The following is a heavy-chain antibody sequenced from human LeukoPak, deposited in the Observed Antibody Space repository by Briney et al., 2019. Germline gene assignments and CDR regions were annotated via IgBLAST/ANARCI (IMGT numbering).Heavy chain of an antibody. V-gene: IGHV3-53*01. CDR3: ARGGNGDSAVDY. Sequence: GGSLRLSCAASGFTVSSNYMSWVRQAPGKGLEWVSVIYSGGSTYYADSVQGRFTISRDNAKNSVYLQMNSLRAEDTAVYYCARGGNGDSAVDYWGQGTLVTVSS. J-gene: IGHJ4*02. D-gene: IGHD4-17*01. CDR2: IYSGGST. CDR1: GFTVSSNY.